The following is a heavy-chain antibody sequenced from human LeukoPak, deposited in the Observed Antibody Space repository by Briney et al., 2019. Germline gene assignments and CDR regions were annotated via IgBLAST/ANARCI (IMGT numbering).Heavy chain of an antibody. V-gene: IGHV3-53*01. CDR2: IYSGGST. CDR1: RFTVSINY. J-gene: IGHJ4*02. D-gene: IGHD4-17*01. CDR3: ARGRGYDFGDYEAFDD. Sequence: GGSLRLSRAASRFTVSINYMSSGRQAPGKGLEWVSVIYSGGSTYYADSVKGRFTISRDNAKNTLNLQMNRLRAEDTAVYYCARGRGYDFGDYEAFDDWGQGTLCPVSS.